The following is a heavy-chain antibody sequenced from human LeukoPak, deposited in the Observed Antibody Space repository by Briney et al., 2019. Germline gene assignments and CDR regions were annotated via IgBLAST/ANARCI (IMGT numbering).Heavy chain of an antibody. CDR1: GFTFSNYD. V-gene: IGHV3-21*01. J-gene: IGHJ4*02. D-gene: IGHD3-22*01. Sequence: GGSLRLSCAASGFTFSNYDMNWVRQAPGKGLEWVSSISAASTYIYYADSVQGRFTISRDNAKNSLYLQMSSLRAEDTAVYFCARGNYRYYDGSGYPFYFDYWGQGALVTVSS. CDR3: ARGNYRYYDGSGYPFYFDY. CDR2: ISAASTYI.